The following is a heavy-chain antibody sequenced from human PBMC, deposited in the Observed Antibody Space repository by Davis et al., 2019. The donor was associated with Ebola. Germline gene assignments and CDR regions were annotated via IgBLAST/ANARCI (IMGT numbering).Heavy chain of an antibody. J-gene: IGHJ6*04. Sequence: GESLKISCAASGFSLSSYAMHWVRQVTGKGLEWVSGIGTAGDTYYPGSVKGRFTISRENAKNSLYLQMNSLRAGDTAVYYCARGGKLELPLVYYYYGMDVWGKGTTVTVSS. CDR2: IGTAGDT. D-gene: IGHD1-7*01. V-gene: IGHV3-13*01. CDR3: ARGGKLELPLVYYYYGMDV. CDR1: GFSLSSYA.